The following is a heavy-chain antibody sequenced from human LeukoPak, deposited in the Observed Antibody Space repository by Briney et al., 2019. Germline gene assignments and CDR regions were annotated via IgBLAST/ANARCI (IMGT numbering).Heavy chain of an antibody. CDR1: GGTFSSYA. CDR2: IIPIFGTA. V-gene: IGHV1-69*05. Sequence: ASVKVSCKASGGTFSSYAISWVRQAPGQGLEWMGGIIPIFGTANYAQKFQGRVTITTDESTSTAYMELSSLRSEDTAVYYCARVDCSGGSCYTSFDYWGQGNLVTVSS. D-gene: IGHD2-15*01. J-gene: IGHJ4*02. CDR3: ARVDCSGGSCYTSFDY.